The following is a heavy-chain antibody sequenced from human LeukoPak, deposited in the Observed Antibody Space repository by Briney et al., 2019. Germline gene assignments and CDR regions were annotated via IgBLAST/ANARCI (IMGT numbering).Heavy chain of an antibody. V-gene: IGHV3-23*01. Sequence: GGSLRLSCAASGFTFSNYAMNWVRQAPGKRLEWVSGISGSGGSTYYADSVKGRFTISRDNSKNTLYLQMISLRAEDTAVYYCAKDRYSNYGNWFDPWGQGTLVTVFS. J-gene: IGHJ5*02. CDR2: ISGSGGST. D-gene: IGHD4-11*01. CDR3: AKDRYSNYGNWFDP. CDR1: GFTFSNYA.